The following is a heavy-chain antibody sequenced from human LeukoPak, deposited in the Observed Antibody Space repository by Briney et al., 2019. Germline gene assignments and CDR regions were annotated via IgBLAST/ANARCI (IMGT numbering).Heavy chain of an antibody. D-gene: IGHD2-15*01. CDR1: GFPCSVYY. V-gene: IGHV3-7*01. Sequence: AGVPLRLSCSASGFPCSVYYNRWVRQAPGKGLEWRANINEDGGVHDYVDAVKGRFTISRHDAKNTLCLQMNSLRVGDTAVYYCVGQLLRAVWGKGTALSVPS. CDR2: INEDGGVH. J-gene: IGHJ6*04. CDR3: VGQLLRAV.